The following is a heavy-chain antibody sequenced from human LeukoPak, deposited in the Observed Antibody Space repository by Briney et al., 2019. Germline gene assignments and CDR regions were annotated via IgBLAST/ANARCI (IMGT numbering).Heavy chain of an antibody. D-gene: IGHD3-10*01. CDR2: IYYSGST. CDR3: ARVGEGALLWFGESKESRSWFDP. Sequence: SETLSLTCTVSGGSISSYYWSWIRQPPGKGLEWIGYIYYSGSTNYNPSLKSRVTISADTSKNQFSLKLSSVTAADTAVYYCARVGEGALLWFGESKESRSWFDPWGQGTLVTVSS. CDR1: GGSISSYY. J-gene: IGHJ5*02. V-gene: IGHV4-59*01.